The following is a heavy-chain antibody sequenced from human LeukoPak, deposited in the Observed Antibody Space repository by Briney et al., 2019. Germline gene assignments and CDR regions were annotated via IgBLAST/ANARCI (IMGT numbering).Heavy chain of an antibody. CDR3: ARDVIYASEIYSYGDS. Sequence: GGSLRLSCAASGFSFSTYGMSWVRQAPGKGLEWVSAISGSGGSTYYADSVQGRFSISRDNSKNTVDLQMNSLRAEDTAVYYCARDVIYASEIYSYGDSWGQGTLVTVSS. CDR1: GFSFSTYG. V-gene: IGHV3-23*01. CDR2: ISGSGGST. J-gene: IGHJ4*02. D-gene: IGHD3-16*01.